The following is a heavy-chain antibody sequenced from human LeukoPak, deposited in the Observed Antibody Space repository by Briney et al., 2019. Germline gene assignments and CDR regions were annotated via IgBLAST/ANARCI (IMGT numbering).Heavy chain of an antibody. Sequence: GGSLRLSCAASGFTFSSYGMHWVRQAPGKGLEWVAVISYDGSNKYYADSVKGRFTISRDNSKDTLYLQMNSLRAEDTAVYYCARDEWTHYYDSSGYYGYFDYWGQGTLVTVSS. V-gene: IGHV3-30*03. CDR3: ARDEWTHYYDSSGYYGYFDY. D-gene: IGHD3-22*01. J-gene: IGHJ4*02. CDR2: ISYDGSNK. CDR1: GFTFSSYG.